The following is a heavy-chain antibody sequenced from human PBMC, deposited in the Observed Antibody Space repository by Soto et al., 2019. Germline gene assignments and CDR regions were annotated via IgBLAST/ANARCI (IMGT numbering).Heavy chain of an antibody. D-gene: IGHD5-18*01. CDR2: INPNSGGT. CDR3: ARDRMRRGYSYSRRGMDV. V-gene: IGHV1-2*02. Sequence: QVQLVQSGAEVKKPGASVKVSCKASGYTFTGYYMHWVRQAPGQGLEWMGWINPNSGGTNYAQKVQGRVTMTRDTSISTAYVELRRLRSDDTAVYYCARDRMRRGYSYSRRGMDVWGQGTTVTVSS. J-gene: IGHJ6*02. CDR1: GYTFTGYY.